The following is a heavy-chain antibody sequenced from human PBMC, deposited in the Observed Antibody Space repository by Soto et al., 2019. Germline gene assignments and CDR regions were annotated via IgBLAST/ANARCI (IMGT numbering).Heavy chain of an antibody. CDR1: GFTFSSYG. V-gene: IGHV3-30*18. CDR3: AKDGWDYDFWSGYLPSGMDV. Sequence: GGSLRLSCAASGFTFSSYGIHWVRQAPGKGLEWVAVISYDGSNKYYADSVKGRFTISRDNSKNTLYLQMNSLRAEDTAVYYCAKDGWDYDFWSGYLPSGMDVWGQGTTVTVS. CDR2: ISYDGSNK. D-gene: IGHD3-3*01. J-gene: IGHJ6*02.